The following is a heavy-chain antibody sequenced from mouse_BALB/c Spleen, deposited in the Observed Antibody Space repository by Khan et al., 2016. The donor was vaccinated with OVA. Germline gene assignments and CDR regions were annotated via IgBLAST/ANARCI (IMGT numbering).Heavy chain of an antibody. J-gene: IGHJ3*01. Sequence: EVELVESGGDLVKPGGSLKLSCAASGFTFSTYGMSWVRQAPDKRLEWVATVSTGGSYTYYPDSVKGRFTISRDNAKNTLYLQMSGLRSEDTAMFYCTRLAYYYESGGFAYGGQGTLVTVSA. V-gene: IGHV5-6*01. CDR3: TRLAYYYESGGFAY. CDR2: VSTGGSYT. CDR1: GFTFSTYG. D-gene: IGHD1-1*01.